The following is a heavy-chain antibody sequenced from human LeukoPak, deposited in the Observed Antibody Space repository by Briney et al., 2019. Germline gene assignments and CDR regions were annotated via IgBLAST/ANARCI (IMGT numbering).Heavy chain of an antibody. V-gene: IGHV4-61*08. CDR1: GVSVSSSDYY. J-gene: IGHJ6*02. CDR3: AREKRFGERNIYYYGMDV. D-gene: IGHD3-10*01. Sequence: PSETLSLTCTVSGVSVSSSDYYWSWIRQPPGKGLEWIGYIYYSGSTNYNPSLKSRVTISVDTSKNQFSLKLSSVTAADTAVYYCAREKRFGERNIYYYGMDVWGQGTTVTVSS. CDR2: IYYSGST.